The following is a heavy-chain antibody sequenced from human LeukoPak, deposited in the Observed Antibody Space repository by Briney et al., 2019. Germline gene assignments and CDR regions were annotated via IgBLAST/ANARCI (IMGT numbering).Heavy chain of an antibody. CDR3: VRDHHRRLYDSQARDTFDI. D-gene: IGHD5/OR15-5a*01. CDR1: GFTFSSYS. CDR2: ISSSSSTI. V-gene: IGHV3-48*01. Sequence: GGSLRLSCAASGFTFSSYSMNWVRQAPGKGLEWVSYISSSSSTIYYADSVKGRFTIFRDNAKNSLYLQMNSLRAEDTAVYYCVRDHHRRLYDSQARDTFDIWGRGTMVTVSS. J-gene: IGHJ3*02.